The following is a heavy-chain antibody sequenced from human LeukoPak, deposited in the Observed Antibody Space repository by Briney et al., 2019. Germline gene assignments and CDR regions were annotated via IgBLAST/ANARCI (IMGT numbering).Heavy chain of an antibody. CDR3: ARDRTIYSSNWYDALDI. Sequence: GGSLRLSCAASGFTFSTDWMAWVRQAPGKGLEWVANIKEDGSEKNYVDFVKGRFTISRDNANNSLSLQMNSLRAEDTAVYYCARDRTIYSSNWYDALDIWGQGTMVTVSS. CDR2: IKEDGSEK. J-gene: IGHJ3*02. CDR1: GFTFSTDW. V-gene: IGHV3-7*05. D-gene: IGHD6-13*01.